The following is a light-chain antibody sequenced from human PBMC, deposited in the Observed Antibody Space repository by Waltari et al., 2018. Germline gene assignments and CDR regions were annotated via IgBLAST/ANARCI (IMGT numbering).Light chain of an antibody. V-gene: IGLV2-23*01. J-gene: IGLJ2*01. Sequence: QSALTQPASVSGSPGQSITISCPGTSSDVGSYNIVSWYQQHPGKAPKLMIYEGSKRPSGVSNRFSGSKSGNTASLTISGLQAEDEADYYCCSYAGSSTVVFGGGTKLTVL. CDR2: EGS. CDR1: SSDVGSYNI. CDR3: CSYAGSSTVV.